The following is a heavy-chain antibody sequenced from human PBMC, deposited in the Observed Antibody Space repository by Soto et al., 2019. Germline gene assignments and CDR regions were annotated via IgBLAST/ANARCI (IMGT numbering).Heavy chain of an antibody. CDR2: INPSGTT. Sequence: QVQLQQWGAGLLKPSETLSLTCAVYGGSFSGYYWCWIRLPPGKGLEWIGEINPSGTTIYTPSPKSRVTLSGETPKSHVSLKMSAVTAADTAVYNCARGREGGAAMWGQGTVVTVSS. CDR1: GGSFSGYY. CDR3: ARGREGGAAM. D-gene: IGHD2-2*01. J-gene: IGHJ4*02. V-gene: IGHV4-34*01.